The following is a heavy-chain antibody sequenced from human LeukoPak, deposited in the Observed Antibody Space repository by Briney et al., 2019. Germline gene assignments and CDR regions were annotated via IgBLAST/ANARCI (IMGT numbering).Heavy chain of an antibody. Sequence: GGSLRLSCASSGFTFSNYAMSWVRQAPGKGLEWVSAISGSGGSTYYADSVKGRFTISRDNSKNTLYLQMNSLRAEDTAVYCCAKDYYDSSGIFDYWGQGTLVTVSS. CDR2: ISGSGGST. CDR1: GFTFSNYA. V-gene: IGHV3-23*01. D-gene: IGHD3-22*01. J-gene: IGHJ4*02. CDR3: AKDYYDSSGIFDY.